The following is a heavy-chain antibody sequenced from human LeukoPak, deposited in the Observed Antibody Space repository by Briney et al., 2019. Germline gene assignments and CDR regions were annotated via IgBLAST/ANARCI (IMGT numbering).Heavy chain of an antibody. CDR1: GFTVRSNY. D-gene: IGHD3-22*01. V-gene: IGHV3-66*01. J-gene: IGHJ5*02. CDR3: ARELYYESSGYYYP. Sequence: GGSLRLSCAASGFTVRSNYMSSVRQAPGKGLEWVSVIYSGGSTYYADSVKGRFTISRDNSKNTLYLQMNSLRAEDTAVYYCARELYYESSGYYYPWGQGTLVTVSS. CDR2: IYSGGST.